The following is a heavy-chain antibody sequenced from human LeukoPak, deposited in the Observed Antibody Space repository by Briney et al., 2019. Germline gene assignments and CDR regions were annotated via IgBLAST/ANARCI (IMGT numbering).Heavy chain of an antibody. J-gene: IGHJ4*02. V-gene: IGHV1-2*02. Sequence: GASVKVSCKASGYTLTAYYMHWVRQAPGQGLEWMGWINPNTGGTNFAPKFQGRVTMTRDTSINTAYMQLSRLTFDDTAVYYCARDDSFQFDYWGQGALVTVSS. CDR1: GYTLTAYY. D-gene: IGHD5-18*01. CDR2: INPNTGGT. CDR3: ARDDSFQFDY.